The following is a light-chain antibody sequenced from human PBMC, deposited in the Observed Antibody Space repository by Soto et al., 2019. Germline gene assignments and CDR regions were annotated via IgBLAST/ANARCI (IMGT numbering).Light chain of an antibody. CDR1: SSNVGSYKL. CDR3: CSSGGSPTSV. V-gene: IGLV2-23*02. Sequence: QSVLTQPASVSGSPGQSITISCTGTSSNVGSYKLVSWYQQHPGKAPKLMIFEVNKRPSGVSNRFSGSKSGNTASLPISGLKVDYEADYYCCSSGGSPTSVFGTGTNATVL. CDR2: EVN. J-gene: IGLJ1*01.